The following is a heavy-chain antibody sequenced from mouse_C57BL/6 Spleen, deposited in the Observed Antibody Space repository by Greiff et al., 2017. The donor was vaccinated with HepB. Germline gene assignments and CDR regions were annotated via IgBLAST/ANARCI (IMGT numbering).Heavy chain of an antibody. Sequence: VKLQQSGPELVKPGASVKISCKASGYAFSSSWMNWVKQRPGKGLEWIGRIYPGDGDTNYNGKFKGKATLTADKSSSTAYMQLSSLTSEDSAVYFCARDLDYYGSFYAMDYWGQGTSVTVSS. J-gene: IGHJ4*01. CDR2: IYPGDGDT. CDR1: GYAFSSSW. D-gene: IGHD1-1*01. V-gene: IGHV1-82*01. CDR3: ARDLDYYGSFYAMDY.